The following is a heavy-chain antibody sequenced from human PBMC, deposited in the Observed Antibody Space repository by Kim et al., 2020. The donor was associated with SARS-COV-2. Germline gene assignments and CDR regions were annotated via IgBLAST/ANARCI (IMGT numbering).Heavy chain of an antibody. J-gene: IGHJ4*02. D-gene: IGHD4-17*01. CDR2: FDPEDGET. Sequence: ASVKVSCKVSGYTLTELSMHWVRQAPGKGLEWMGGFDPEDGETIYAQKFQGRVTMTEDTSTDTAYMELSSLRSEDTAVYYCATDFGTVTTFDYWGQGTLVTVSS. V-gene: IGHV1-24*01. CDR3: ATDFGTVTTFDY. CDR1: GYTLTELS.